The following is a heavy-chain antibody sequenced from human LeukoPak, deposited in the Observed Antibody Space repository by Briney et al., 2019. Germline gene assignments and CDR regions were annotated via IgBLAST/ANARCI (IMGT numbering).Heavy chain of an antibody. D-gene: IGHD5-18*01. Sequence: PSETLSLTCAVYGGSFGGYYWSWIRQPPGKGLEWIGEINHSGSTNYNPSLKSRVTISVDTSKNQFSLKLSSVTAADTAVYYCARDWDTAMVRYDYWGQGTLVTVSS. CDR2: INHSGST. J-gene: IGHJ4*02. V-gene: IGHV4-34*01. CDR3: ARDWDTAMVRYDY. CDR1: GGSFGGYY.